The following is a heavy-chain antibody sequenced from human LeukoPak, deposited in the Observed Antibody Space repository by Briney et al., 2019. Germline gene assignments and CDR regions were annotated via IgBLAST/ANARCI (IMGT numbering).Heavy chain of an antibody. CDR2: ISAYNGNT. CDR3: AREAPGVQWCSSTSCYPWFDP. CDR1: GYTFTSYG. Sequence: GASAKVSCKASGYTFTSYGISWVRQAPGQGLEWMGWISAYNGNTNYAQKLQGRVTMTTDTSTSTAYMELRSLRSDDTAVYYCAREAPGVQWCSSTSCYPWFDPWGQGTLVTVSS. D-gene: IGHD2-2*01. J-gene: IGHJ5*02. V-gene: IGHV1-18*01.